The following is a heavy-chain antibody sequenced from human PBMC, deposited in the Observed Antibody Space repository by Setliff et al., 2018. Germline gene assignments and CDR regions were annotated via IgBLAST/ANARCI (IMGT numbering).Heavy chain of an antibody. D-gene: IGHD1-1*01. V-gene: IGHV4-39*01. J-gene: IGHJ4*02. CDR3: ARTGTYRYFDY. CDR1: GDSISSSRYY. Sequence: PSETLSLTCTVSGDSISSSRYYWGWIRQPPGKGLEWIGRIYYRGDTYYNASLKGRLTISVDTAQNQFSLRLTSVTAADTAVYYCARTGTYRYFDYWGQGALVTVSS. CDR2: IYYRGDT.